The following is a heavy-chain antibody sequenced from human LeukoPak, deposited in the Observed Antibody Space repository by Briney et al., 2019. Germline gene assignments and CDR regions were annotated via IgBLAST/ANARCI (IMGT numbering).Heavy chain of an antibody. J-gene: IGHJ5*02. CDR1: GGSISGYY. Sequence: KTSETLSLTCTVSGGSISGYYWSWVRQTPGQGLEWIGYIYYNGNTNYNPSLKSRVTISVDTSKNQFSLKLSSVTAADTAVYYCARGLGSSWYGLGWFDPWGQGTLVTVSS. CDR3: ARGLGSSWYGLGWFDP. V-gene: IGHV4-59*12. D-gene: IGHD6-13*01. CDR2: IYYNGNT.